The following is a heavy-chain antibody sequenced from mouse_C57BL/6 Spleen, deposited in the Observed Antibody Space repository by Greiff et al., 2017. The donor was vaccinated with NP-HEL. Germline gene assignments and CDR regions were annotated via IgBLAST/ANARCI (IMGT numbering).Heavy chain of an antibody. CDR3: ARGDYDGYYGFDY. J-gene: IGHJ2*01. CDR1: GYTFTSYW. V-gene: IGHV1-59*01. CDR2: IDPSDSYT. Sequence: VQLQQPGAELVRPGTSVKLSCKASGYTFTSYWMHWVKQRPGQGLEWIGVIDPSDSYTNYNQKFKGKATLTVDTSSSTAYMQLSSLTSEDSAVYYCARGDYDGYYGFDYWGQGTTLTVSS. D-gene: IGHD2-3*01.